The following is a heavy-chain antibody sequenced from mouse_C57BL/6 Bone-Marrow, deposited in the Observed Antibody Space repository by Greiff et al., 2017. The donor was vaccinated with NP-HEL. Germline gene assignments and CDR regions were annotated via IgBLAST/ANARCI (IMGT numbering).Heavy chain of an antibody. CDR2: INPGSGGT. CDR1: GYAFTNYL. CDR3: ARMVNVLGYWYFDV. J-gene: IGHJ1*03. V-gene: IGHV1-54*01. Sequence: VQLQQSGAELVRPGTSVKVSCKASGYAFTNYLIEWVKQRPGQGLEWIGVINPGSGGTNYNEKFKGKATLTADKSSSTAYMQLSSLTSEDSAVYFCARMVNVLGYWYFDVWGTGATVTVSS. D-gene: IGHD2-1*01.